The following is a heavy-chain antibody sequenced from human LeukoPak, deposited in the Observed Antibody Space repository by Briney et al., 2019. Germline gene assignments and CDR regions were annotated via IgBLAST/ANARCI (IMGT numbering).Heavy chain of an antibody. V-gene: IGHV3-23*01. D-gene: IGHD6-19*01. Sequence: GGSLRLSCAASGFTFSSYAMSWVRQAPGKGLEWVSGITGGGGRTYYADSVKGRFTISRDNSKNTLYLQMNSLRAEDTAVYYCANGGSIAVATPLDYWGQGTLVTVSS. CDR1: GFTFSSYA. CDR2: ITGGGGRT. CDR3: ANGGSIAVATPLDY. J-gene: IGHJ4*02.